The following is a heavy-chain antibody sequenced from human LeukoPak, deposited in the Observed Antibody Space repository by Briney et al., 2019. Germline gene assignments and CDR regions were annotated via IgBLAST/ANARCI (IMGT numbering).Heavy chain of an antibody. Sequence: EASVKVSCKASGGTFSSYAISWVRQALGQGLEWMGGIIPIFGTANYAQKFQGRVTITADESTSTAYMELSSLRSEDTAVYYCARDKDSSSWYDSGGYNWFDPWGQGTLVTVSS. CDR3: ARDKDSSSWYDSGGYNWFDP. CDR1: GGTFSSYA. V-gene: IGHV1-69*13. J-gene: IGHJ5*02. D-gene: IGHD6-13*01. CDR2: IIPIFGTA.